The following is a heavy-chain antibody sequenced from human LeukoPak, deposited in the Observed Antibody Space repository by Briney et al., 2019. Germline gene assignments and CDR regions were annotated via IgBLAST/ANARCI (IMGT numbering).Heavy chain of an antibody. Sequence: GSLRLSCAASGFTFSSYAMSWIRQPPGKGLEWIGEINHSGSTNYNPSLKSRVTISVDTSKNQFSLKLSSVTAADTAVYYCATLTYGSGRWGLSEGYWGQGTLVTVSS. J-gene: IGHJ4*02. CDR2: INHSGST. CDR3: ATLTYGSGRWGLSEGY. CDR1: GFTFSSYA. D-gene: IGHD3-10*01. V-gene: IGHV4-34*08.